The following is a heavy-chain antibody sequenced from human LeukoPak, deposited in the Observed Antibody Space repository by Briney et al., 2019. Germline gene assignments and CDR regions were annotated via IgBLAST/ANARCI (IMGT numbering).Heavy chain of an antibody. CDR3: AKDDSSGGKGYFDY. J-gene: IGHJ4*02. V-gene: IGHV3-9*01. D-gene: IGHD6-19*01. Sequence: GGSLRLSCAASGFTLDDYAMHWVRQAPGKGLEWVSGISWNSGSIGYADSVKGRFTISRDNAKNSLYLQMNSLRAEDTALYYCAKDDSSGGKGYFDYWGQGTLVTVSS. CDR1: GFTLDDYA. CDR2: ISWNSGSI.